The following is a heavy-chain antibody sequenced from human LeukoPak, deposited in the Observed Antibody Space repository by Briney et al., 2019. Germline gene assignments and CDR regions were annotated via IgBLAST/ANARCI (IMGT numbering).Heavy chain of an antibody. V-gene: IGHV1-18*01. CDR2: ISTYNGNT. Sequence: ASVKVSCKASGYTFTSFGISWVRQAPGQGLEWMGWISTYNGNTYYAQKLQGRVTKTTDTSTSTAYMELRSLRSDDTAVFYCARDYYSDSSGYWADYFDYWGQGTLVTVSS. CDR1: GYTFTSFG. D-gene: IGHD3-22*01. CDR3: ARDYYSDSSGYWADYFDY. J-gene: IGHJ4*02.